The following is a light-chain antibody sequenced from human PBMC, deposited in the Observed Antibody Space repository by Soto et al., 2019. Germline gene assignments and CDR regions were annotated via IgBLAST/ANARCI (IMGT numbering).Light chain of an antibody. CDR1: SSDVDDYRY. V-gene: IGLV2-11*01. Sequence: QSALAQPRSVSGSPGQLLTISCTGTSSDVDDYRYVSWYQQYPGKAPKLVIYDGTKRPSGVPDRFSGSNSGNTASLTISGLQAEDEADYYSCSYVTTPEIFGTGTKLTVL. CDR3: CSYVTTPEI. J-gene: IGLJ1*01. CDR2: DGT.